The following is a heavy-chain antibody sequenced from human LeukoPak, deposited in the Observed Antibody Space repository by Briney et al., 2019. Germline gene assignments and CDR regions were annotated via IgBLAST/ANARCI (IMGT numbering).Heavy chain of an antibody. Sequence: PSETLSLTCTASGGSISHYFWSWIRQPPGKALEWIGYIYYSGSTNYNPSLKSRVTISVDPSENQFSLKLNSVTAADTAVYYCAKTVAGYWYFDLWGRGTLVTVSS. J-gene: IGHJ2*01. V-gene: IGHV4-59*08. CDR3: AKTVAGYWYFDL. CDR2: IYYSGST. CDR1: GGSISHYF. D-gene: IGHD6-19*01.